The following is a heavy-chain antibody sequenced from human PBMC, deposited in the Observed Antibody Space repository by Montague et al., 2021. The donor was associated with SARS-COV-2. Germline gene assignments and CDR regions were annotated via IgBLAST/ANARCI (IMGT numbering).Heavy chain of an antibody. Sequence: SLRLSCAASGFSFSSYWMSWVRQAPGKGLEWVANIKQDGSEKYYVDSVKGRFTISRDNAKHSLYLQMSSLRAEDTAVYYCARVPSSSWYFEYWGQGTLVTASS. D-gene: IGHD6-13*01. CDR3: ARVPSSSWYFEY. V-gene: IGHV3-7*01. CDR1: GFSFSSYW. CDR2: IKQDGSEK. J-gene: IGHJ4*02.